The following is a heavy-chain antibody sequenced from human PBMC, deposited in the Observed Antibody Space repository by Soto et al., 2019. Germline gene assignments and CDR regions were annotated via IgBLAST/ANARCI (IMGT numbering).Heavy chain of an antibody. CDR1: GYTFTSYA. Sequence: ASVKVSRKASGYTFTSYAMHWVRQAPGQRLEWMGWINAGNGNTKYSQKFQGRVTITRDTSASTAYMELSSLRSEDTAAYYCARDLDYYDSSGYFNWGQGTLVTVSS. CDR3: ARDLDYYDSSGYFN. D-gene: IGHD3-22*01. J-gene: IGHJ4*02. CDR2: INAGNGNT. V-gene: IGHV1-3*01.